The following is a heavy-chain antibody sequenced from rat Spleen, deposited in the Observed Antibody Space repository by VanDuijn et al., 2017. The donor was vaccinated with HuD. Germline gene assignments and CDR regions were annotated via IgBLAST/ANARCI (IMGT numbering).Heavy chain of an antibody. CDR1: GFTFDDYG. Sequence: VKLVESGGGLVQPGRSLKLSCAASGFTFDDYGMAWVRQAPTKGLEWVATISSDGGRIFYRDPVKGRFTLSRDNAITTLYLQMDSLRSEDTATYYCARSRTLRGYYFDYWGQGVMVTVSS. CDR2: ISSDGGRI. CDR3: ARSRTLRGYYFDY. D-gene: IGHD3-1*01. J-gene: IGHJ2*01. V-gene: IGHV5-29*01.